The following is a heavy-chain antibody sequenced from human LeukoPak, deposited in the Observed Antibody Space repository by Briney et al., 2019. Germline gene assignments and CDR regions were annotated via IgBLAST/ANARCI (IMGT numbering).Heavy chain of an antibody. CDR1: GYNFTTYW. Sequence: GESLKISCKGSGYNFTTYWIGWVRQMPGKGLEWMGIIYPGDSDTRYSPSFQGQVTISADRSTSTAYLQWSSLRASDTAMYYCARASRDGYNQNFDHWGQGTLVTVSS. CDR3: ARASRDGYNQNFDH. D-gene: IGHD5-24*01. V-gene: IGHV5-51*01. CDR2: IYPGDSDT. J-gene: IGHJ4*02.